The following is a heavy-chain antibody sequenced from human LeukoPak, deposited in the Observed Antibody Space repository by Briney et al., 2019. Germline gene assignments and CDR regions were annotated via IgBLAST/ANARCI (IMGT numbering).Heavy chain of an antibody. J-gene: IGHJ4*02. CDR2: ITGSGDTI. V-gene: IGHV3-48*03. CDR1: GFSFSSYE. D-gene: IGHD5-24*01. CDR3: ARETRVRWTDY. Sequence: LSGGSLRLSCSASGFSFSSYEMNWVRQAPGKGLEWISYITGSGDTIYYADPVKGRFTISRDNAKNSLYLQMNSLRAEDTAVYYCARETRVRWTDYWGQGILVTVSS.